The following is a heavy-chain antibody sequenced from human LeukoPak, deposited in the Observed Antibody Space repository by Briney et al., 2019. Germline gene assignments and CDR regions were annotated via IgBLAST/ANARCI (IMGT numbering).Heavy chain of an antibody. CDR1: GFSFSTNP. J-gene: IGHJ3*02. CDR2: ISPDKT. Sequence: GGSLRLSCAASGFSFSTNPMSSVRQAPGKWLEWVSAISPDKTYYADSVKGRLTISRDNYKNTVDLHMNSPRAEDTAIYYCVKEHVDRAFTRSFEIWGQGIVVTVSS. CDR3: VKEHVDRAFTRSFEI. D-gene: IGHD3-3*02. V-gene: IGHV3-23*01.